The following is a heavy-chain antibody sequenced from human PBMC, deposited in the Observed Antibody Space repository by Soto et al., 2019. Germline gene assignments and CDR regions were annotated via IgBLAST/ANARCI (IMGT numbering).Heavy chain of an antibody. CDR1: GFTFSSYE. Sequence: GGSLRLSCAASGFTFSSYEMNWVRQAPGKGLEWVSYISSSGSTIYYADSVKGRFTISRDNAKNSLYLQMNSLRAEDTAVYYCARVDTAMAYAYFDYWGQGTLVTVSS. D-gene: IGHD5-18*01. J-gene: IGHJ4*02. V-gene: IGHV3-48*03. CDR3: ARVDTAMAYAYFDY. CDR2: ISSSGSTI.